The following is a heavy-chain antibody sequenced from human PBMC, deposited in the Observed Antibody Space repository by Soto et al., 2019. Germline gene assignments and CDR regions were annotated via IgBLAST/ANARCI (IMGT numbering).Heavy chain of an antibody. CDR1: GGTFSSYA. CDR3: ARGAPEQLLEPSSFDY. V-gene: IGHV1-69*13. J-gene: IGHJ4*02. D-gene: IGHD6-19*01. CDR2: IIPIFGTA. Sequence: SVKVSCKASGGTFSSYAISWVRQAPGQGLEWMGGIIPIFGTANYAQKFQGRVTITADESTSTAYMELSSLRSEDTAVYYCARGAPEQLLEPSSFDYWGQGTLVTVSS.